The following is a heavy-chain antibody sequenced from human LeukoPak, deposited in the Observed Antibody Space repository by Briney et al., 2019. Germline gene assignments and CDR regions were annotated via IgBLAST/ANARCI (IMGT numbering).Heavy chain of an antibody. CDR3: ARSAGDSFAY. D-gene: IGHD2-21*02. Sequence: ASVKVSCKASGYTFTTYAMHWVRQAPGQRLEWMGWINAGNGNTKYSQEFQGKVTITRDTSASTAYVELSSVRSEDMAVYYCARSAGDSFAYWGQGPLVTVSS. V-gene: IGHV1-3*03. CDR2: INAGNGNT. CDR1: GYTFTTYA. J-gene: IGHJ4*02.